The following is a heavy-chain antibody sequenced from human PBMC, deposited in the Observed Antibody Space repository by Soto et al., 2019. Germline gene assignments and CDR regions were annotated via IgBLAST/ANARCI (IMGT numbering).Heavy chain of an antibody. CDR2: IKGDGSKI. J-gene: IGHJ3*02. CDR3: AGDLTPGNVGAWCDVFDI. V-gene: IGHV3-7*01. Sequence: EVLLVESGGGLVQPGGSLRLSCVASEFTLSNYWMTWVRQAPGKGLEWVANIKGDGSKIYYLDSVEGRFTISRDNARNSLFLQMNSLRADDTGVYYCAGDLTPGNVGAWCDVFDIWGQGTMVTVSS. CDR1: EFTLSNYW. D-gene: IGHD6-19*01.